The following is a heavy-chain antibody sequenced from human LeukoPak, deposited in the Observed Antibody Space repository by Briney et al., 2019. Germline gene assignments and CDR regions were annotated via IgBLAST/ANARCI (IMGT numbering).Heavy chain of an antibody. D-gene: IGHD3-10*01. CDR3: ARGDGSGSYYNFDY. Sequence: GGSLRLSCAASGFTLSPYDMNWVRQAPGKGLQWDSYIRGSGSTKFYADSVKGRFTISRDNAKNSLYLQMNSLRGEDTAVYFCARGDGSGSYYNFDYWGQGTLVTVSS. CDR2: IRGSGSTK. V-gene: IGHV3-48*03. CDR1: GFTLSPYD. J-gene: IGHJ4*02.